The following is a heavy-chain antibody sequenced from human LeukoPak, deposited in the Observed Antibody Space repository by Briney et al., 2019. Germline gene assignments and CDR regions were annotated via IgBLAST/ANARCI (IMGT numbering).Heavy chain of an antibody. J-gene: IGHJ5*02. V-gene: IGHV4-38-2*02. CDR3: AREGSTSGTNWFDP. D-gene: IGHD3-10*01. Sequence: SETLSLTCAVSDYSITSDYYWGWIRQPPGKGLEWIGSIYHSGSTYYNPSLKSRVTISVDTSKNQFSLKLTSVTAPYTAVTYCAREGSTSGTNWFDPWGQGTLVTVSS. CDR1: DYSITSDYY. CDR2: IYHSGST.